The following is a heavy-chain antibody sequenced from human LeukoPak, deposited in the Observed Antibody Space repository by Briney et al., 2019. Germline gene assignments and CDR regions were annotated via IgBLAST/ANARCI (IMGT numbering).Heavy chain of an antibody. D-gene: IGHD5-12*01. CDR2: IESDASRT. Sequence: PGGSLRLSCVASGFTLSDHWMSWVRQGPGKGLAHVSRIESDASRTTYADSVKGRFTISRDDAKNTMYLQMNSLRAEDTAVYYCVKGGHKLDIQTTRYYYGLDVWGQGTTVAVSS. CDR1: GFTLSDHW. V-gene: IGHV3-74*03. CDR3: VKGGHKLDIQTTRYYYGLDV. J-gene: IGHJ6*02.